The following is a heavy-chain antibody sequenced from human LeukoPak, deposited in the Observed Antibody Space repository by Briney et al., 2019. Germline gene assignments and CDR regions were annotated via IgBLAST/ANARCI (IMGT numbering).Heavy chain of an antibody. D-gene: IGHD6-6*01. Sequence: ASVKVSCKASGYTFTSYDINWVRQATGQGLEWMGWMNPNSGNTGYAQKFQGRVTITRNTSISTAYMELSSLRSEDTAVYYCARSIAARRPVESFDYWGQGTLVTVSS. V-gene: IGHV1-8*03. CDR2: MNPNSGNT. J-gene: IGHJ4*02. CDR1: GYTFTSYD. CDR3: ARSIAARRPVESFDY.